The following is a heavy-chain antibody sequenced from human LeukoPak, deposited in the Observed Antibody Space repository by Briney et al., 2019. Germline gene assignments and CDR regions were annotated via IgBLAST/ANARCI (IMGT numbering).Heavy chain of an antibody. CDR3: AREFGVVTVYYDY. J-gene: IGHJ4*02. CDR1: GGSISSGDYY. V-gene: IGHV4-30-4*08. CDR2: IYYSGIT. Sequence: SETLSLXCTVSGGSISSGDYYWSWIRQPPGKGLEWIGYIYYSGITYYNPSLKSRVTISVDTSKNQFSLKLSSVTAADTAVYYCAREFGVVTVYYDYWGQGTLVTVSS. D-gene: IGHD3-3*01.